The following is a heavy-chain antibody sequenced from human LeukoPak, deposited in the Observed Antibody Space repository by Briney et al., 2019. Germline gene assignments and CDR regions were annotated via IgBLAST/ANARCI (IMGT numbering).Heavy chain of an antibody. V-gene: IGHV1-69*04. CDR2: IIPILGIA. CDR1: GGTFSSYA. CDR3: ARGSSGYGSAYYYYCGMDV. D-gene: IGHD6-19*01. Sequence: SVKVSCKASGGTFSSYAISWVRQAPGQGLEWMGRIIPILGIANYAQKFQGRVTITADKSTSTAYMELSSLRSEDTAVYYCARGSSGYGSAYYYYCGMDVWGQGTTVTVSS. J-gene: IGHJ6*02.